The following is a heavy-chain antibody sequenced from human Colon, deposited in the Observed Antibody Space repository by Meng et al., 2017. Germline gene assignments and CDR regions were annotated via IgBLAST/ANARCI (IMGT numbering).Heavy chain of an antibody. CDR1: GFAFSDSW. D-gene: IGHD6-19*01. J-gene: IGHJ4*02. Sequence: GESLKISCVGSGFAFSDSWMSWVRQAPGKGLEWLANIYKDGSTKFYLDSVKGRFTISRDNAKSSLFLQMNSMTVEDTAVHYCATSFDSAGNDWGQGTLVTVSS. V-gene: IGHV3-7*01. CDR3: ATSFDSAGND. CDR2: IYKDGSTK.